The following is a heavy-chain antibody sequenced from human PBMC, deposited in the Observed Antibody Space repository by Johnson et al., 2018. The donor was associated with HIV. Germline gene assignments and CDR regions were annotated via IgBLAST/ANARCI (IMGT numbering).Heavy chain of an antibody. D-gene: IGHD6-19*01. V-gene: IGHV3-30*04. CDR2: ISYDGSNK. CDR3: ARDQGSGWYSPHAFDI. CDR1: GFTFSSYA. Sequence: QVQLVESGGGVVQPGRSMRLSCAASGFTFSSYAMHWVRQAPGKGLEWVAVISYDGSNKYYADSVTGRFTISRDNSKNTLYLQMNSLRAEDTAVYYCARDQGSGWYSPHAFDIWGQGTMVTVSS. J-gene: IGHJ3*02.